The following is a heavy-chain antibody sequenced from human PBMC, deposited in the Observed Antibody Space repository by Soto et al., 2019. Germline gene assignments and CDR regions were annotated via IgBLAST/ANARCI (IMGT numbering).Heavy chain of an antibody. J-gene: IGHJ4*02. CDR1: GFTFSSYA. V-gene: IGHV3-23*01. CDR2: ISGSGGST. CDR3: AKDRVSVVPLY. D-gene: IGHD3-22*01. Sequence: EVQLLESGGGLVQPGGSLRLSCAASGFTFSSYAMSWVRQAPGKGLEWVSAISGSGGSTYYADSVKGRFTISRDNSKNTRYLKMNSLRAEDTAVCYCAKDRVSVVPLYWGQGTLVTVSS.